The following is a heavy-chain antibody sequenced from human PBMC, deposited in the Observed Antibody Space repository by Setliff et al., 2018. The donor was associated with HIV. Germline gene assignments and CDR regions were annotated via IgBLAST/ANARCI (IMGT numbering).Heavy chain of an antibody. J-gene: IGHJ5*02. V-gene: IGHV4-61*09. CDR1: GDSLNNDNHR. CDR2: VQTSGST. Sequence: SETLSLTCTVSGDSLNNDNHRWAWIRQPAGRGLEWIGHVQTSGSTKYNASLAGRVSFSIDTSTNQFSLKLTSVTAADTAVYYCARDRRGSGSFFPSWFDPWGQGTLVTVSS. CDR3: ARDRRGSGSFFPSWFDP. D-gene: IGHD3-10*01.